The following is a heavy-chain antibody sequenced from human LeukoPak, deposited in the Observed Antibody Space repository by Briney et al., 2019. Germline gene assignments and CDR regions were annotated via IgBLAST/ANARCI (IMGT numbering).Heavy chain of an antibody. CDR3: ARLRRNSDRSDFFYYYDH. CDR1: GFIFSSYA. J-gene: IGHJ4*02. D-gene: IGHD3-22*01. V-gene: IGHV3-21*01. CDR2: VNTVSSYI. Sequence: GGSLRLSCAASGFIFSSYAMSWVRQAPGKGLEWVASVNTVSSYIYYADSMRGRFTISRDNAKNSLFLQMNSLRAEDTAVYYCARLRRNSDRSDFFYYYDHWGQGTLVTVPS.